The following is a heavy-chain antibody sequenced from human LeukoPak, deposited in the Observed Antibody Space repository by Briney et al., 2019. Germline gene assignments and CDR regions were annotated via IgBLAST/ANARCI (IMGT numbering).Heavy chain of an antibody. D-gene: IGHD4-17*01. V-gene: IGHV1-18*01. CDR1: GYAFTSYG. CDR2: ISAYNGNT. J-gene: IGHJ3*02. Sequence: ASVKVSCKASGYAFTSYGISWVRQAPGQGLEWMGWISAYNGNTNYAQKLQGRVTMTTDTSTSTAYMELSSLRSEDTAVYYCAREGRGYGDSSIHAFDIWGQGTMVTVSS. CDR3: AREGRGYGDSSIHAFDI.